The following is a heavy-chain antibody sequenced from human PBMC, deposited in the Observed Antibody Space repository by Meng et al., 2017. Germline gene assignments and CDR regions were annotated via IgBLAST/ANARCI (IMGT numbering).Heavy chain of an antibody. J-gene: IGHJ3*02. CDR3: ARVGWFGELLRDHDAFDI. Sequence: GGSLRLSCAASGFTFSAFPTHWVRQAPGKGLESVSAISGDGSRTYYADSVKGRFTISRDNSRNTLYLQMGSLRTEDTAVYYCARVGWFGELLRDHDAFDIWGQGTMVTVSS. CDR2: ISGDGSRT. D-gene: IGHD3-10*01. V-gene: IGHV3-64*02. CDR1: GFTFSAFP.